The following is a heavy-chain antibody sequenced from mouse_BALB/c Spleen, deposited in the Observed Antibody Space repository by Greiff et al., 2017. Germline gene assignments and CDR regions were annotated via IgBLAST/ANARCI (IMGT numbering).Heavy chain of an antibody. V-gene: IGHV5-9-3*01. Sequence: EVQLVESGGGLVKPGGSLKLSCAASGFTFSSYAMSWVRQTPEKRLEWVATISSGGSYTYYPDSVKGRFTISRDNAKNTLYLQMSSLRSEDTAMYYCARHATEGYYGGVAWFAYWGQGTLVTVSA. D-gene: IGHD2-3*01. J-gene: IGHJ3*01. CDR1: GFTFSSYA. CDR2: ISSGGSYT. CDR3: ARHATEGYYGGVAWFAY.